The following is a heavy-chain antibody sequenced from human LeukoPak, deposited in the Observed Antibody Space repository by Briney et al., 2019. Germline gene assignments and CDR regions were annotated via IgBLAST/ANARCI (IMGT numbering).Heavy chain of an antibody. CDR2: INPNSGGT. Sequence: ASVKVSCKASGYTFTGCYMHWVRQAPGQGLEWMGWINPNSGGTHYAQKFQGRVTMTRDTSINTAYMELSSLRSDDTALYYCASGSSLDGSSGWPTHYYWGQGALVTVSS. CDR3: ASGSSLDGSSGWPTHYY. D-gene: IGHD6-19*01. J-gene: IGHJ4*02. CDR1: GYTFTGCY. V-gene: IGHV1-2*02.